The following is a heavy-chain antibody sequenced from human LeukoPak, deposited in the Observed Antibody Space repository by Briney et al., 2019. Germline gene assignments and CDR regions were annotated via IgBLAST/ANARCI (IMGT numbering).Heavy chain of an antibody. CDR1: GFTFSSYA. Sequence: GGSLRLSCAASGFTFSSYAMSWVRQAPGKGLEWVSAIRGGGGSAFYADSVKGRFTISRDDSKYTLFLQMNSLRAEDTAVYYCARDPNGDYIGAFDMWGPGTMVTVSS. CDR3: ARDPNGDYIGAFDM. V-gene: IGHV3-23*01. J-gene: IGHJ3*02. D-gene: IGHD4-17*01. CDR2: IRGGGGSA.